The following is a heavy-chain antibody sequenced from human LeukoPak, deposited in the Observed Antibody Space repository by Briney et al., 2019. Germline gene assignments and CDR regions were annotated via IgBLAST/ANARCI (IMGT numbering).Heavy chain of an antibody. J-gene: IGHJ4*02. CDR1: GYTFTGYY. CDR3: AKSLIRNYYFDY. CDR2: INPNSGGT. Sequence: ASVKVSCKASGYTFTGYYMHWVRQAPGQGLEWMGWINPNSGGTNYAQKFRGRVTMTRDTSISTAYMELSRLRSDDTAVYYCAKSLIRNYYFDYWGQGTLVTVSS. D-gene: IGHD2-8*01. V-gene: IGHV1-2*02.